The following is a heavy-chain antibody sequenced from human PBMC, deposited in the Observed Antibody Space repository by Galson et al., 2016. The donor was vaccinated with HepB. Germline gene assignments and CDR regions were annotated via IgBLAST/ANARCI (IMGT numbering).Heavy chain of an antibody. J-gene: IGHJ4*02. Sequence: SLRLSCAASGFTFDDYTMHWVRQVPGKGLEWVALISWDGRSPDYADSVKGRFTISRDNAKNSLYLQMNSLRAEDTAVYYCARDKSVFGAIDYWGQGTLVTVSS. CDR1: GFTFDDYT. CDR3: ARDKSVFGAIDY. CDR2: ISWDGRSP. D-gene: IGHD3-10*01. V-gene: IGHV3-43*01.